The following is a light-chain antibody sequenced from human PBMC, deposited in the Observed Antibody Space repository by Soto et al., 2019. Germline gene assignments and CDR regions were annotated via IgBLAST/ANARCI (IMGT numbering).Light chain of an antibody. J-gene: IGKJ2*01. Sequence: EIVLTQSPGTLSLSPGERATLSCRASQSVSDSSLAWYHQKPGQAPRLLIYGASRRATGIPDTFSGSGSGTDFTLTISRLEPEVFAVYYCQLYGDSPMYTFGQGTKLEIK. CDR3: QLYGDSPMYT. CDR1: QSVSDSS. CDR2: GAS. V-gene: IGKV3-20*01.